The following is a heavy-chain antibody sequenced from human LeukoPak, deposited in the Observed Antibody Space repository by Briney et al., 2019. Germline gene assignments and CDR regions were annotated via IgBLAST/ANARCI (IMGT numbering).Heavy chain of an antibody. Sequence: SQTLSLTCAVSGGSISSGGYSWSWIRQPPGKGLEWIGYIYHSGSTYYNPSLKSRVTISVDRSKNQFSLKLSSVTAADTAVYYCARASGSIYPYGDYGSFDLWGQGTLLSVSS. D-gene: IGHD4-17*01. CDR3: ARASGSIYPYGDYGSFDL. CDR1: GGSISSGGYS. V-gene: IGHV4-30-2*01. CDR2: IYHSGST. J-gene: IGHJ5*02.